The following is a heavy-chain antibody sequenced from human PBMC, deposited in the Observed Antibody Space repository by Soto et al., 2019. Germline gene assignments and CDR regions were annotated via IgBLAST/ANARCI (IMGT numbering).Heavy chain of an antibody. J-gene: IGHJ6*03. CDR1: GGSISSYY. Sequence: SETLSLTCTVSGGSISSYYWSWIRQPPGKGLEWIGYIYYSGSTNYNPSLKSRVTISVDTSKNQFSLKLSSVTAADTAVYYCASLTRDTTEYPYYYYYMDVWGKGTTVTVSS. V-gene: IGHV4-59*08. CDR3: ASLTRDTTEYPYYYYYMDV. CDR2: IYYSGST. D-gene: IGHD1-26*01.